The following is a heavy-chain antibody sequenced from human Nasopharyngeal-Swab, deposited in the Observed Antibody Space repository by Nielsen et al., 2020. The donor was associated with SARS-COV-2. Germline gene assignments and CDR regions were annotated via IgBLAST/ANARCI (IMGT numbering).Heavy chain of an antibody. J-gene: IGHJ6*02. V-gene: IGHV4-31*03. CDR1: GGSISSGGYY. CDR3: ARAPSVYYYGMDV. CDR2: IYYSGST. Sequence: SETLSLTCTVSGGSISSGGYYWSWIRQHPGKGLEWIGYIYYSGSTYYNPSLKSRVTISVDTSKNQFSLKLSSVTAVDTAVYYCARAPSVYYYGMDVWGQGTTVTVSS.